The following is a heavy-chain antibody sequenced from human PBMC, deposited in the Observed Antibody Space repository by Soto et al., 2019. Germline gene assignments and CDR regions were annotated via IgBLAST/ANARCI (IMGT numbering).Heavy chain of an antibody. CDR1: GFIFDEYA. CDR2: ISWNSDKI. CDR3: AKDKGDYHYYYGIDV. J-gene: IGHJ6*02. Sequence: VPLVESGGGLVQPGRSLRLSCAASGFIFDEYAMHWVRQVPGKGLEWVSGISWNSDKIDYADSVKGRFTISRDNAKNSLNLQMNNLRAEDTALYYCAKDKGDYHYYYGIDVWGLGTTVTVSS. V-gene: IGHV3-9*01. D-gene: IGHD3-16*01.